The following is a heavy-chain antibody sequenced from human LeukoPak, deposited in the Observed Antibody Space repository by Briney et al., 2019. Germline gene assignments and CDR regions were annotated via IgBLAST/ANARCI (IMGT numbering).Heavy chain of an antibody. J-gene: IGHJ6*02. CDR3: ARDPPGDGDYDYYYGMDV. V-gene: IGHV3-30-3*01. Sequence: GRSLRLSCAASGFTFSSYAMHWVRQAPGKGLEWVAVISYDGSNKYYADSVKGRFTISRDNSKNTLYLQMNSLRAEDTAVYYCARDPPGDGDYDYYYGMDVWGQGTTVTVSS. CDR2: ISYDGSNK. D-gene: IGHD4-17*01. CDR1: GFTFSSYA.